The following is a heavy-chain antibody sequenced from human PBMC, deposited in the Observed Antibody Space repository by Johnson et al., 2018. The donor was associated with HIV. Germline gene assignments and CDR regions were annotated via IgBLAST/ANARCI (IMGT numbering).Heavy chain of an antibody. CDR3: ARGSYDGDAFDI. Sequence: QMQLVESGGGMVQPGGSLRLSCAASAFTFSSYAMSWVRQAPGKGLEWVAFIRYDGSNKYYADSVKGRFTISRDNSNSTLYLQMTSLRAGDTALYYCARGSYDGDAFDIWGQGTMVTVSS. J-gene: IGHJ3*02. D-gene: IGHD1-26*01. CDR1: AFTFSSYA. CDR2: IRYDGSNK. V-gene: IGHV3-30*02.